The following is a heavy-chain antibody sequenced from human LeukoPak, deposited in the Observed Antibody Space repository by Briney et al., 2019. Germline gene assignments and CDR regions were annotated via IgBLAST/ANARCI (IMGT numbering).Heavy chain of an antibody. Sequence: GTSLRLSCAASGFTFTTYGMHWVRQAPGKGLEWVALITYDGYYKYYSDSVKGRFTISSDTSKNTLYLQMNSLRAEDTAVYYCARDLSPVVRASPMGYWGQGTLVTVSS. CDR2: ITYDGYYK. CDR3: ARDLSPVVRASPMGY. CDR1: GFTFTTYG. J-gene: IGHJ4*02. D-gene: IGHD3-10*01. V-gene: IGHV3-30*03.